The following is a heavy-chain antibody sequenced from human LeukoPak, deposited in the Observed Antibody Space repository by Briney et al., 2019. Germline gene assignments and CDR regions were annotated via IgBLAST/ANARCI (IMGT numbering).Heavy chain of an antibody. CDR2: IYYSRST. D-gene: IGHD2-2*01. CDR1: GGSISSGGYY. CDR3: ASGYQLPQGGFDY. V-gene: IGHV4-31*03. J-gene: IGHJ4*02. Sequence: SETLSLTCTVSGGSISSGGYYWSWIRQHPGKGLEWIGYIYYSRSTYYNPSLKSRVTISVDTSKNQFSLKLSSVTAADTAVYYCASGYQLPQGGFDYWGQGTLVTVSS.